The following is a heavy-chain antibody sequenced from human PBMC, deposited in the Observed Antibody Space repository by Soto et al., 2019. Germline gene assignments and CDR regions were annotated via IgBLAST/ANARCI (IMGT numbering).Heavy chain of an antibody. CDR3: SRDLSSSWLDWYFDL. CDR1: GFTFSSYA. CDR2: ISYDGSNK. V-gene: IGHV3-30-3*01. Sequence: QVQLVESGGGVVQPGRSLRLSCAASGFTFSSYAMHWVRQAPGKGLEWVAVISYDGSNKYYADSVKGRFTISRDNSKNTLYLEMNILRAEATAVYYCSRDLSSSWLDWYFDLWGRGTLVTVSS. J-gene: IGHJ2*01. D-gene: IGHD6-13*01.